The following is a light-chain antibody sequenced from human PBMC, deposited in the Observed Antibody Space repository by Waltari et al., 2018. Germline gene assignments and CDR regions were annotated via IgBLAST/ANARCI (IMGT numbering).Light chain of an antibody. V-gene: IGLV2-14*01. CDR3: SSYTSSSTLYV. J-gene: IGLJ1*01. CDR2: DVN. CDR1: SSAVGGYNY. Sequence: QSALTQPASVSGSPGQSITISCSGTSSAVGGYNYVSWYQQHPGKAPKLMIYDVNKRPSGVSNRFSGSKSGNTASLTISGLQAEDEADYYCSSYTSSSTLYVFGTGTEVTVL.